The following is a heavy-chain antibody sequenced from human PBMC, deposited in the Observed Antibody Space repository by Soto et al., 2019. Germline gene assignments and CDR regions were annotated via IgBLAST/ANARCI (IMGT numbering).Heavy chain of an antibody. CDR3: AKFGDCSSTSCHLYYYYYYMDV. CDR2: ISGSGGST. D-gene: IGHD2-2*01. J-gene: IGHJ6*03. CDR1: GFTFSSYA. Sequence: GSLRLSCAASGFTFSSYAMSWVRQAPGKGLEWVSAISGSGGSTYYADSVKGRFTISRDNSKNTLYLQMNSLRAEDTAVYYCAKFGDCSSTSCHLYYYYYYMDVWGKGTTVTVSS. V-gene: IGHV3-23*01.